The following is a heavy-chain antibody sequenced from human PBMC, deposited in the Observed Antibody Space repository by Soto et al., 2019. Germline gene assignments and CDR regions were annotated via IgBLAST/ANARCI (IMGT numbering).Heavy chain of an antibody. V-gene: IGHV3-74*01. Sequence: GGSLRLSCAASGFTFSSHWMHWVRQAPGKGLMWVSRINTDGISTTYVDSVKGRFTISRDNAKNTLSLQMNSLTADDTAVYYCVRDSQRAFDIWGQGTMVTVS. CDR2: INTDGIST. D-gene: IGHD6-25*01. J-gene: IGHJ3*02. CDR1: GFTFSSHW. CDR3: VRDSQRAFDI.